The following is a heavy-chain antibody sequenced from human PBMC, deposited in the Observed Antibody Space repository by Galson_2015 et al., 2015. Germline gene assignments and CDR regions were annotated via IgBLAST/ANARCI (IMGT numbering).Heavy chain of an antibody. CDR2: MSSDGRDK. V-gene: IGHV3-30*09. CDR3: GRSYDILTGYEEIDY. CDR1: GFTFSSFD. D-gene: IGHD3-9*01. Sequence: SLRLSCAASGFTFSSFDMHWARQAPGRGLEWVAVMSSDGRDKYYVDSKKGRFAVSRDNSKSMFYLQVNSLTVEDTALYYCGRSYDILTGYEEIDYWGQGTLVTVSS. J-gene: IGHJ4*02.